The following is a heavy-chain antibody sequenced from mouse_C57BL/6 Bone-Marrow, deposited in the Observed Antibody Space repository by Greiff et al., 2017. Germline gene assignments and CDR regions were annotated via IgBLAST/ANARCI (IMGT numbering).Heavy chain of an antibody. V-gene: IGHV1-63*01. CDR3: ARITTVVANYAMDY. CDR2: IYPGGGYT. D-gene: IGHD1-1*01. J-gene: IGHJ4*01. CDR1: GYTFTNYW. Sequence: VQLQQSGAELVRPGTSVKMSCKASGYTFTNYWIGWAKQRPGHGLEWIGDIYPGGGYTNYNEKFKGKATLTADKSSSTAYMQFSSLTSEDSAIYYCARITTVVANYAMDYWGQGTSVTVSS.